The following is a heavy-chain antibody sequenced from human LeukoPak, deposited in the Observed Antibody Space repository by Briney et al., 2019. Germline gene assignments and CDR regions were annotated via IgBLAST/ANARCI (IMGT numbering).Heavy chain of an antibody. CDR2: INPNSGGT. CDR3: ARGGDGYGSGRHWFDP. Sequence: ASVKVSCKASGYTFTGYYMHWVRQAPGQGLEWMGWINPNSGGTNYAQKFQGWVTMTRDTSISTAYMELSRLRSDDTAVYYCARGGDGYGSGRHWFDPWGQGTLVTVSS. J-gene: IGHJ5*02. CDR1: GYTFTGYY. D-gene: IGHD3-10*01. V-gene: IGHV1-2*04.